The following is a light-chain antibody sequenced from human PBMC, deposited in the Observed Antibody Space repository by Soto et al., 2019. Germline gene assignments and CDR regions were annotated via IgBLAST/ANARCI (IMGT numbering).Light chain of an antibody. CDR1: RSDVGAYNY. CDR3: YAYTCRSTYG. Sequence: QSALTQPASVSGSPGQSITISCSGTRSDVGAYNYVSWYQQHPAKAPKLMIYDVSNRPSGVSDRFSGSKSGNTASLTISGLQAEDEADYYCYAYTCRSTYGFGSGAKLTVL. J-gene: IGLJ1*01. V-gene: IGLV2-14*03. CDR2: DVS.